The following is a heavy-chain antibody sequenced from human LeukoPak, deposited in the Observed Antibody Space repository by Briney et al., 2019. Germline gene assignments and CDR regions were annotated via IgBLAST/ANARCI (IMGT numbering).Heavy chain of an antibody. CDR2: ISGSGGST. V-gene: IGHV3-23*01. J-gene: IGHJ4*02. Sequence: GGSLRLSCAASGFTFSSYAMSWVRQAPGKGLEWVSAISGSGGSTYYADSVKGRFTISRDNSKNTLYLQMNSLRAEDTALYYCAKDMSYGSGSRFDYWGQGTLVTVSS. D-gene: IGHD3-10*01. CDR3: AKDMSYGSGSRFDY. CDR1: GFTFSSYA.